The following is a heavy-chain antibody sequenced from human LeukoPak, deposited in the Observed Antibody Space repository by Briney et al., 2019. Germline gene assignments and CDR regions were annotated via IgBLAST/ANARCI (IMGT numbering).Heavy chain of an antibody. D-gene: IGHD3-10*01. CDR1: GYTFTGYY. J-gene: IGHJ3*02. CDR2: INAGNGNT. V-gene: IGHV1-3*01. CDR3: ARVVGNYYGSGSSTKQAFDI. Sequence: EASVKVSCKASGYTFTGYYMHWVRQAPGQRLEWMGWINAGNGNTKYSQKFQGRVTITRDTSASTAYMELSSLRSEDTAVYYCARVVGNYYGSGSSTKQAFDIWGQGTMVTVSS.